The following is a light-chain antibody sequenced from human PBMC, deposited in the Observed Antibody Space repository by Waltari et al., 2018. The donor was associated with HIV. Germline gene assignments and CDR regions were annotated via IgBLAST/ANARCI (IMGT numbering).Light chain of an antibody. Sequence: QSVLTQPPSVSGAPGQRVTISCPASSSNIGPNHDVHWYQQLPGTAPKLLIYVDTNRPSEIPDRFSGSKSGTSASLTITGLQAEDEADYYCQSYDSSLGVVFGGGTKLTVL. CDR3: QSYDSSLGVV. J-gene: IGLJ2*01. CDR2: VDT. V-gene: IGLV1-40*01. CDR1: SSNIGPNHD.